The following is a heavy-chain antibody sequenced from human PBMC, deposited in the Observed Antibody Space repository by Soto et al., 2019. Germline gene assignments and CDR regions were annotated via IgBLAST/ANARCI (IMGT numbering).Heavy chain of an antibody. J-gene: IGHJ1*01. CDR1: GFTFSSYA. V-gene: IGHV3-23*01. D-gene: IGHD6-13*01. Sequence: GGSLRLSCAASGFTFSSYAMSWVRQAPGKGLEWVSAISGSGGSTYYADSVKGRFTISRDNSKNTLYLQMNSLRAEDTAVYYCAKAQGSSSWYRLSLRAEYFQHWGQGTLVTVSS. CDR2: ISGSGGST. CDR3: AKAQGSSSWYRLSLRAEYFQH.